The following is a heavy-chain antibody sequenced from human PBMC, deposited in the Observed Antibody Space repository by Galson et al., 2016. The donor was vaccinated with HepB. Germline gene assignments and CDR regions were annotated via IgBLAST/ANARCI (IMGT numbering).Heavy chain of an antibody. Sequence: SLRLSCAASGFTFSDWDFHWVRQAPGKGLDWVANIKFDGNEKDYVDSVKGRFTISRDNAKNSLYLQMNSLRVDDTAVYYCAVGGHVDYCGQGTLVTVSS. V-gene: IGHV3-7*03. CDR3: AVGGHVDY. CDR1: GFTFSDWD. D-gene: IGHD1-26*01. J-gene: IGHJ4*02. CDR2: IKFDGNEK.